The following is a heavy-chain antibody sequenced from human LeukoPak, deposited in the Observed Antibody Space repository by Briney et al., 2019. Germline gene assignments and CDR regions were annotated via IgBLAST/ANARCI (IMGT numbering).Heavy chain of an antibody. CDR1: GGSISSYY. CDR2: IYTSGST. Sequence: SETLSLTCTVSGGSISSYYWSWIRQPPGKGLEWIGYIYTSGSTNYNPSLKSRVTISVDTSKNQFSLKLSSVTAADTAGYYCARLSGYCSSGSCYSRYYYYYMDVWGKGTTVTVSS. CDR3: ARLSGYCSSGSCYSRYYYYYMDV. V-gene: IGHV4-4*09. D-gene: IGHD2-15*01. J-gene: IGHJ6*03.